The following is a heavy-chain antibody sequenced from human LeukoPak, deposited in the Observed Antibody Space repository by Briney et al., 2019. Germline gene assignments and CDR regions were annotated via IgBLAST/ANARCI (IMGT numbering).Heavy chain of an antibody. CDR3: AKDWGDGYIQYYFDY. CDR1: GFTFSSYA. V-gene: IGHV3-23*01. J-gene: IGHJ4*02. Sequence: PGESLRLSCAASGFTFSSYAMSWVRQAPGKGLEWVSAISGSGGSTYYADSVKGRFTISRDNSKNTLYLQMNSLRAEDTAVYYCAKDWGDGYIQYYFDYWGQGTLVTVSS. CDR2: ISGSGGST. D-gene: IGHD5-24*01.